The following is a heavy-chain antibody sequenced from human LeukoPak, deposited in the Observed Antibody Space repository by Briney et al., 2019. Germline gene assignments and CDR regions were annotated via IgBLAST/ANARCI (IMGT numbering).Heavy chain of an antibody. Sequence: SDALSLTCTVSGGSISSYYWRWIRQPPGKGLEWIGYVYYSGSTNYNPSLKSRVTISVDTSKNQFSLKLSSVTAADTAVYYCARGALDADYTSHYYYYMDVWGKGTTVTVSS. J-gene: IGHJ6*03. CDR3: ARGALDADYTSHYYYYMDV. V-gene: IGHV4-59*07. D-gene: IGHD4-17*01. CDR2: VYYSGST. CDR1: GGSISSYY.